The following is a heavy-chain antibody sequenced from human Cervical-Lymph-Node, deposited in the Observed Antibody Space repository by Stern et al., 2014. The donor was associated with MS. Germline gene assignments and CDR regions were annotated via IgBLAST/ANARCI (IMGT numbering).Heavy chain of an antibody. CDR1: GYPFINHD. J-gene: IGHJ5*02. CDR3: MRGSGAGGRDWFDP. V-gene: IGHV1-8*01. D-gene: IGHD2-8*02. Sequence: MQLVESGAEVKKPGASVKVSCKVVGYPFINHDNNWGRQATGQGFEWMGWMNSYSSNTGYAKKFQGRVTLNRETTLRLDSMVKHSLRSEDTAVYYCMRGSGAGGRDWFDPWGQGTLVTVSS. CDR2: MNSYSSNT.